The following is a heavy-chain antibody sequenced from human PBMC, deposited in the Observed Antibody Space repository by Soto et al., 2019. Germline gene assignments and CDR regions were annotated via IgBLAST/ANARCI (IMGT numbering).Heavy chain of an antibody. CDR1: EFSLSNPRVG. Sequence: QVTLKESGPVLVKATETLTLTCSVSEFSLSNPRVGVSWIRQPPGKALEWLAHIFSTDKKSYSASLKSRLTLYKDTSKTQVVLTMTNMDPVDTATYYCARIQPGDEGGYFDYWGQATLVTVSS. D-gene: IGHD2-15*01. CDR3: ARIQPGDEGGYFDY. J-gene: IGHJ4*02. V-gene: IGHV2-26*01. CDR2: IFSTDKK.